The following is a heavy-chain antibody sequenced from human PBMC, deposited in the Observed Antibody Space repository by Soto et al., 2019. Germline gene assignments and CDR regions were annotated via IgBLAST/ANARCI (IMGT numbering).Heavy chain of an antibody. D-gene: IGHD4-17*01. CDR3: ARHGFYGDYASNYFDS. Sequence: ESLRISFQGSDYNFATYWIAWVRQIPGKGLEYMGIIYPGDSDTRYSPSFQGQVTFSADKSINTAYLQWSSLKASDTAMYYCARHGFYGDYASNYFDSWGQGTLVTVSS. CDR2: IYPGDSDT. CDR1: DYNFATYW. V-gene: IGHV5-51*01. J-gene: IGHJ5*01.